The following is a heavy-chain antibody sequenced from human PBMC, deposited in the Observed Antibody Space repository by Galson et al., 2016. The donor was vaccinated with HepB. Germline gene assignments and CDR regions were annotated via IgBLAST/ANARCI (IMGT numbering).Heavy chain of an antibody. CDR1: GFTFSTYA. Sequence: SLRLSCAASGFTFSTYAMHWVRQAPGKGLEWVALISYDGSNTFYADSVKGRFTFSRDNSKNTLYLQMNGLRADDTAVYYCARHGYYDSSGRMLDFWGQGTLVTVSS. CDR2: ISYDGSNT. V-gene: IGHV3-30-3*01. CDR3: ARHGYYDSSGRMLDF. J-gene: IGHJ4*02. D-gene: IGHD3-22*01.